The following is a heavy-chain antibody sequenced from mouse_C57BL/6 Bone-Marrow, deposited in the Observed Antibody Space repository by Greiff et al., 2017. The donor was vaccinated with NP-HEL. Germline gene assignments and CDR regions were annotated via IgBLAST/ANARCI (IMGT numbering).Heavy chain of an antibody. CDR2: INPNNGGT. J-gene: IGHJ4*01. CDR3: ARGSSLSYYAMDY. Sequence: EVKVVESGPELVKPGASVKIPCKASGYTFTDYNMDWVKQSHGKSLEWIGDINPNNGGTIYNQKFKGKATLTVDKSSSTAYMELRSLTSEDTAVYYCARGSSLSYYAMDYWGQGTSVTVSS. V-gene: IGHV1-18*01. CDR1: GYTFTDYN. D-gene: IGHD1-1*01.